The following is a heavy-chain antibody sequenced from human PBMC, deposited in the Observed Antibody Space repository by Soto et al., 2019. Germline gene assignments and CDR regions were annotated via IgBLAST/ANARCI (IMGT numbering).Heavy chain of an antibody. D-gene: IGHD3-3*01. CDR2: IYNSGST. V-gene: IGHV4-59*08. CDR1: GDSINSDY. Sequence: SETLSLTCTVSGDSINSDYWSWVRQPPGKGLEWIGYIYNSGSTNYNPSLKSRVTMSLDPSKNQFSLKLSSVTAADTAVYYCARYLRNGLYYMDVWGEGTTVSVSS. J-gene: IGHJ6*03. CDR3: ARYLRNGLYYMDV.